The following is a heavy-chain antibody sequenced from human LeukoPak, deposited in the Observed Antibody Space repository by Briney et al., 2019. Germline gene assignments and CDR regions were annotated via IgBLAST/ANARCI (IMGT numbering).Heavy chain of an antibody. CDR1: GFTFSSYG. CDR2: IWYDGSNK. D-gene: IGHD4-17*01. CDR3: ARDAIRHDYGADY. J-gene: IGHJ4*02. V-gene: IGHV3-33*01. Sequence: GRSLRLSRAASGFTFSSYGMHWVRQAPGKGLEWVAVIWYDGSNKYYADSVKGRFTISRDNSKNTLYLQMNSLRAEDTAVYYCARDAIRHDYGADYWGQGTLVTVSS.